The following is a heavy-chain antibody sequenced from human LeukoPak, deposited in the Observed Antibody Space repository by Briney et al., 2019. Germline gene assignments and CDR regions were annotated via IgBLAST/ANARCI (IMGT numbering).Heavy chain of an antibody. CDR2: IRNKANSYTT. CDR3: ARTQYCISTTCYKSWDS. J-gene: IGHJ4*02. CDR1: GFTLSDHY. Sequence: GGALRLSCAASGFTLSDHYIDWVRQAPGKGLEWVGRIRNKANSYTTEYAASVKGTFTISRDNSKNSLYLQMNSLKTEDTAVYYCARTQYCISTTCYKSWDSWGQGTLVTVSS. V-gene: IGHV3-72*01. D-gene: IGHD2-2*02.